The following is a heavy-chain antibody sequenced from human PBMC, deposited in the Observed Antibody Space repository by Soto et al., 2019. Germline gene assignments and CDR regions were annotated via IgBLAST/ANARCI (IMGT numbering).Heavy chain of an antibody. CDR3: ARDQAATAFDY. D-gene: IGHD6-25*01. J-gene: IGHJ4*02. V-gene: IGHV4-30-4*01. CDR1: GGSISSGDYY. CDR2: IYYSGST. Sequence: SETLSLTCTVSGGSISSGDYYWSWIRQPPGKGLEWIGYIYYSGSTYYNPSLKSRVTISVDTSKNQFSLKLSSVTAADTAVYYCARDQAATAFDYWGQGTLVTVSS.